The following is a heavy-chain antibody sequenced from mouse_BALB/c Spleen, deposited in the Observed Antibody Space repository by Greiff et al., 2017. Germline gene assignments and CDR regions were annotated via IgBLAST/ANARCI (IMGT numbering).Heavy chain of an antibody. V-gene: IGHV7-3*02. J-gene: IGHJ4*01. Sequence: EVKVEESGGGLVQPGGSLRLSCATSGFTFTDYYMSWVRQPPGKALEWLGFIRNKANGYTTEYSASVKGRFTISRDNSQSILYLQMNTLRAEDSATYYCASHGVRGYAMDYWGQGTSVTVSS. CDR2: IRNKANGYTT. CDR3: ASHGVRGYAMDY. D-gene: IGHD2-14*01. CDR1: GFTFTDYY.